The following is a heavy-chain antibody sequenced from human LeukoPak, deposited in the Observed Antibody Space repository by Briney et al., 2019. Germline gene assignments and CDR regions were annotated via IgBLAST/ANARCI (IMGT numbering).Heavy chain of an antibody. CDR2: ISWNSGSI. V-gene: IGHV3-9*01. Sequence: GGSLRLSCAASGFTFDDYAMHWVRQAPGKGLEWVSGISWNSGSIGYADSVKGRFTISRDNAKNSLYLQMNSLRAEDTAVYYCARLTYDFWSGSGYYFDYWGQGTLVTVSS. J-gene: IGHJ4*02. CDR1: GFTFDDYA. D-gene: IGHD3-3*01. CDR3: ARLTYDFWSGSGYYFDY.